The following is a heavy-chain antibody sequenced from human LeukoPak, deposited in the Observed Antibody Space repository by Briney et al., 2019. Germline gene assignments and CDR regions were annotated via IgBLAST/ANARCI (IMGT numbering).Heavy chain of an antibody. D-gene: IGHD2-2*01. CDR1: GFTFSSYA. V-gene: IGHV3-23*01. CDR3: AKTGYFSPTNCHRSFYYYGMDV. CDR2: IGGSGVST. Sequence: GASLRLSCAASGFTFSSYAMSWVRQAPGKGLEWISVIGGSGVSTYYADSVKGRFTISGDNSKITLYVQMDSLRAEDTAVYYCAKTGYFSPTNCHRSFYYYGMDVWGQGTTVTVSS. J-gene: IGHJ6*02.